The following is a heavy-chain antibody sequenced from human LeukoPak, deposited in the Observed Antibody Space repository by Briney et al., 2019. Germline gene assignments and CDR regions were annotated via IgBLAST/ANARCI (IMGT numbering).Heavy chain of an antibody. J-gene: IGHJ4*02. D-gene: IGHD3-10*01. V-gene: IGHV4-38-2*02. CDR3: ARTFRYYYGSGSYYTPSKYYFDY. Sequence: SETLSLTCTVSGYSISSGYYWSWIRQPPGKGLEWIGEINHSGSTNYNPSLKSRVTISVDTSKNQFSLKLSSVTAADTAVYYCARTFRYYYGSGSYYTPSKYYFDYWGQGTLVTVSS. CDR2: INHSGST. CDR1: GYSISSGYY.